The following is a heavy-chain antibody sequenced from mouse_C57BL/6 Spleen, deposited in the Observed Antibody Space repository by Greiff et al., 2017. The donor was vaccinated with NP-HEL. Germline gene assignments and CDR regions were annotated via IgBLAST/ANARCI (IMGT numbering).Heavy chain of an antibody. CDR1: GFTFSDYG. V-gene: IGHV5-17*01. J-gene: IGHJ4*01. D-gene: IGHD1-1*01. CDR2: ISSGSSTI. CDR3: ASLYYYGSSLYYYAMDY. Sequence: EVQVVESGGGLVKPGGSLKLSCAASGFTFSDYGMHWVRQAPEKGLEWVAYISSGSSTIYYADTVKGRFTISRDNAKNTLFLQMTSLRSEDTAMYYCASLYYYGSSLYYYAMDYWGQGTSVTVSS.